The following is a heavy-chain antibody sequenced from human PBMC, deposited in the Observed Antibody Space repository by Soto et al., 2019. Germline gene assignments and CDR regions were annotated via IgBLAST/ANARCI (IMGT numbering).Heavy chain of an antibody. V-gene: IGHV6-1*01. J-gene: IGHJ6*03. Sequence: QSQTLSLTCAISGDSVSSNSAAWNWIRQSPSRGLEWLGRTYYRSKWYNDYAVSVKSRITINPDTSKNQFSLQLNSVTPEDPAVYYCARVFWPGPYCSGGSCYNPSNYYYYMDVWGKGTTVTVSS. CDR2: TYYRSKWYN. CDR1: GDSVSSNSAA. CDR3: ARVFWPGPYCSGGSCYNPSNYYYYMDV. D-gene: IGHD2-15*01.